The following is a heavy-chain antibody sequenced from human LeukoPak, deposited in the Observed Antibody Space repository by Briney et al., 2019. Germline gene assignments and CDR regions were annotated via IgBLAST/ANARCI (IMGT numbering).Heavy chain of an antibody. V-gene: IGHV3-30*18. CDR3: GKEIQLWFSSRVGFVY. D-gene: IGHD5-18*01. J-gene: IGHJ4*02. CDR2: ISYDGSNK. Sequence: GGSLRLSCAASGFTFSSYGMHWVRQAPGKGLEWVAVISYDGSNKYYADSVKGRFTISRDNSKNTLYLQMNSLRAEDTAVYYCGKEIQLWFSSRVGFVYWGQGTLVTVSS. CDR1: GFTFSSYG.